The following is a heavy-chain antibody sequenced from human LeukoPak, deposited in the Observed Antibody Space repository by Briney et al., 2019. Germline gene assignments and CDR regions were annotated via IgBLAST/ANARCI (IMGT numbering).Heavy chain of an antibody. CDR2: IYYSGST. D-gene: IGHD6-6*01. V-gene: IGHV4-39*07. CDR3: ARYPQYSSSYDAFDI. CDR1: GGSISSSSYY. J-gene: IGHJ3*02. Sequence: PSETLSLTCTVSGGSISSSSYYWGWIRQPPGKGLEWIGSIYYSGSTYYNPSLKSRITISVDTSKNQFSLKLSSVTAADTAVYYCARYPQYSSSYDAFDIWGQGTMVTVSS.